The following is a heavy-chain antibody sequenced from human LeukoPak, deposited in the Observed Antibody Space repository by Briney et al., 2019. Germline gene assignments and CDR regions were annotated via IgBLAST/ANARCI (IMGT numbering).Heavy chain of an antibody. CDR1: GFTVSSNY. V-gene: IGHV3-53*01. D-gene: IGHD4-17*01. CDR3: ARDVTLLHYGDYGGPVGWEDY. J-gene: IGHJ4*02. Sequence: GGSLRLSCAASGFTVSSNYMTWVRQAPGKGLEWVSVIYSGGGTLYADSVKGRFTISRDKSKNTVYLQMNSLRVEDTAVYYCARDVTLLHYGDYGGPVGWEDYWGQGTLVTVSS. CDR2: IYSGGGT.